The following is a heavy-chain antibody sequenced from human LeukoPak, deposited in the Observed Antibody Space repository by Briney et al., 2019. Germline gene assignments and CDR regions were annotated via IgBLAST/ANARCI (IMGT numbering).Heavy chain of an antibody. CDR2: IKKDGSEK. Sequence: GESLRLSCVVSGFTFSDYWMTWVRQAPGKGLEWVANIKKDGSEKYYVDSVKGRFTISRDNAKNSLYLQMNSLRAEDTAVYYCARPLYTSGWYWVYWGQGTLVTVSS. D-gene: IGHD6-19*01. CDR1: GFTFSDYW. V-gene: IGHV3-7*02. J-gene: IGHJ4*01. CDR3: ARPLYTSGWYWVY.